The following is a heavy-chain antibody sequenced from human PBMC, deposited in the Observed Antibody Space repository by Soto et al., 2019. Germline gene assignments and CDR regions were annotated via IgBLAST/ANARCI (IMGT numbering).Heavy chain of an antibody. CDR2: ISFDGNKK. V-gene: IGHV3-33*05. J-gene: IGHJ5*02. Sequence: PGGSLRLSCAASRFTFRNYAMHWVRQAPGKGLEWVAVISFDGNKKYYGESVKDRFTISRDNAKNTLYLQMNSLRDEDTAVYYCAREGGSLNWFDPWGQGTLVTVSS. CDR1: RFTFRNYA. CDR3: AREGGSLNWFDP. D-gene: IGHD1-26*01.